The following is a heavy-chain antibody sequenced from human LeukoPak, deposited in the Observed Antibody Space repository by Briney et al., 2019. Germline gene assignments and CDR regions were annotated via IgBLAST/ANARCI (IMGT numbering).Heavy chain of an antibody. J-gene: IGHJ6*03. CDR1: GGSISSGDYY. CDR2: IYYSGST. V-gene: IGHV4-30-4*08. D-gene: IGHD2-2*01. Sequence: SETLSLTCTVSGGSISSGDYYWSWIRQPPGKGLEWTGYIYYSGSTYYNPSLKSRVTISVGTSKNQFSLKLSSVTAADTAVYYCASIVPAARASYYYYYMDVWGKGTTVTVSS. CDR3: ASIVPAARASYYYYYMDV.